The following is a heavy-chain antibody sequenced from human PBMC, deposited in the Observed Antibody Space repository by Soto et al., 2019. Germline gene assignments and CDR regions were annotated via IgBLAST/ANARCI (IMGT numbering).Heavy chain of an antibody. CDR2: IYSDGTT. V-gene: IGHV3-66*01. CDR1: GFTVNSNY. Sequence: EVQLVESGGGLVQPGESLRLSCAASGFTVNSNYMSWVRKAPGKGLEWVSVIYSDGTTYYADSVKGRFTISRDNSKNTLYLQMSSLRAEDTAVYYCARDRGNWNDGGAFFDYWGQGTLVTVSS. D-gene: IGHD1-20*01. J-gene: IGHJ4*02. CDR3: ARDRGNWNDGGAFFDY.